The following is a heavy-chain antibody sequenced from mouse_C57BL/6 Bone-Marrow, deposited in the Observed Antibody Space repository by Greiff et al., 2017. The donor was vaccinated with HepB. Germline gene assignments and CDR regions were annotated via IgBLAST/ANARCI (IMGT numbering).Heavy chain of an antibody. CDR2: ISNGGGST. CDR1: GFTFSDYY. Sequence: DVHLVESGGGLVQPGGSLKLSCAASGFTFSDYYMYWVRQTPEKRLEWVAYISNGGGSTYYPDTVKGRFTISRDNAKNTLYLQMSRLKSEDTAMYYCARQLGREFDYWGQGTTLTVSS. J-gene: IGHJ2*01. V-gene: IGHV5-12*01. CDR3: ARQLGREFDY. D-gene: IGHD4-1*01.